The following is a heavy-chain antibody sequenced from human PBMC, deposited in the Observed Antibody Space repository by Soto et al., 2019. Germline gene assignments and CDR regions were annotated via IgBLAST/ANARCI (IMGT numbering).Heavy chain of an antibody. V-gene: IGHV1-2*04. CDR2: INPNSGGT. J-gene: IGHJ6*02. Sequence: ASVKVSCKASGYTFTGYYMHWVRQAPGQGLEWKGWINPNSGGTNYAQKFQGWVTMTRDTSISTAYMELSRLRSDDTAVYYCARELMTDIVVVPAALGPYYYGMDVWGQGTTVTVSS. CDR1: GYTFTGYY. CDR3: ARELMTDIVVVPAALGPYYYGMDV. D-gene: IGHD2-2*01.